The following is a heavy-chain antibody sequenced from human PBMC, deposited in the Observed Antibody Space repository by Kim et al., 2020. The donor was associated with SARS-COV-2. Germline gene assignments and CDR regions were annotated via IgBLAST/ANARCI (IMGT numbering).Heavy chain of an antibody. D-gene: IGHD3-22*01. Sequence: ASVKVSCKASGYTFTSYGISWVRHAPGQGLEWMGWISAYNGNTNYAQKLQGRVTMTTDTSTSTAYTELRSLRSDDTAVYYCARAQTSPACRYDSSGCPFDYWGQGTLVTVSS. V-gene: IGHV1-18*01. CDR2: ISAYNGNT. CDR3: ARAQTSPACRYDSSGCPFDY. CDR1: GYTFTSYG. J-gene: IGHJ4*02.